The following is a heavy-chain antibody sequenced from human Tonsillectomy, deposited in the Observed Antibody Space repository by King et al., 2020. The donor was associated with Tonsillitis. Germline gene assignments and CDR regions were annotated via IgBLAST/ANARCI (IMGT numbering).Heavy chain of an antibody. CDR2: ITPTSSDI. CDR1: GFTFSGHS. J-gene: IGHJ5*01. CDR3: ARDAAGAFRFWFDS. Sequence: VQLVESGGGLVKPGGSLTLSCTGSGFTFSGHSMTWVRQAPGKGLEWVAYITPTSSDIVYADSVKGRFTISRDNAKNLVLLQMNSLRDEDTAIYYCARDAAGAFRFWFDSWGQGTLVTVSS. D-gene: IGHD6-13*01. V-gene: IGHV3-48*02.